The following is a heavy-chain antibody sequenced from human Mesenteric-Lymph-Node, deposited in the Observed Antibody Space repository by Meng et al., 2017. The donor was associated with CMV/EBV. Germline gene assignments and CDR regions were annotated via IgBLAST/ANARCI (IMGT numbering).Heavy chain of an antibody. V-gene: IGHV4-34*13. CDR2: INHRGST. D-gene: IGHD2-2*01. Sequence: YGGSFSTYYWTWIRQPPGRGLEWIGEINHRGSTNYNPSLKSRVILSVDSSMNQFSLRVRSVTVADTAVYYCARRFCSSTDCYPWDYWGQGTLVTVSS. CDR1: GGSFSTYY. CDR3: ARRFCSSTDCYPWDY. J-gene: IGHJ4*02.